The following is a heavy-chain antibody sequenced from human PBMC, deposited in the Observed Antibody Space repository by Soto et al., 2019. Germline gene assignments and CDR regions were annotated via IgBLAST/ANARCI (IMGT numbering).Heavy chain of an antibody. Sequence: YWAASAISFRSYAFPEVHQAAGQGLEWVAVISYDGRNTYDAHSVKGRFTISRDNSKNSLYLQMSSLTIEDAAIYYFARETYYSGHWIGNFARWG. CDR2: ISYDGRNT. J-gene: IGHJ6*01. D-gene: IGHD3-10*01. V-gene: IGHV3-30*04. CDR1: AISFRSYA. CDR3: ARETYYSGHWIGNFAR.